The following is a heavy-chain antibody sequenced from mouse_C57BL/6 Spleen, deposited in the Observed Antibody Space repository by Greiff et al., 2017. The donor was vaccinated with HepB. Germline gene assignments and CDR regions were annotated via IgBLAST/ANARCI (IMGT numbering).Heavy chain of an antibody. V-gene: IGHV14-4*01. Sequence: EVKLMESGAELVRPGASVKLSCTASGFNIKDDYMHWVKQRPEQGLEWIGWIDPENGDTEYASKFQGKATITADTSSNTAYLQLSSLTSEDTAVYYCTPQGSWFAYWGQGTLVTVSA. D-gene: IGHD3-2*02. J-gene: IGHJ3*01. CDR2: IDPENGDT. CDR1: GFNIKDDY. CDR3: TPQGSWFAY.